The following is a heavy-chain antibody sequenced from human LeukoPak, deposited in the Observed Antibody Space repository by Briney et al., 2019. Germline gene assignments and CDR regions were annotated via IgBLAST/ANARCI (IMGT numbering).Heavy chain of an antibody. V-gene: IGHV4-34*01. J-gene: IGHJ5*02. CDR1: GGSFSGYY. D-gene: IGHD3-10*01. CDR3: AAAYYCGSGSDLSFDVS. CDR2: INHSGST. Sequence: SSETLSLTCAVYGGSFSGYYWSWIRQPPGKGLEWIGEINHSGSTNYNPSLKSRVTISVDTSKNQFSLKLSSVTAADTAVYYCAAAYYCGSGSDLSFDVSWGQGPLDTVLS.